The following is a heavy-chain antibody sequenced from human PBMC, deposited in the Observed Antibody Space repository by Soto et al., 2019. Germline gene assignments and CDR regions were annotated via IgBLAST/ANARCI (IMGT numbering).Heavy chain of an antibody. J-gene: IGHJ5*02. CDR1: GYTFTSYY. CDR3: ARGGEAAGEKDNWYAP. D-gene: IGHD6-13*01. Sequence: GASVKVPCKASGYTFTSYYMHWVRQAPGQGLEWMGIINPSGGSTSYAQKFQGRVTMTRDTSTSTVYMELSSLRSEDTAVYYCARGGEAAGEKDNWYAPWGQGTLVTVSS. V-gene: IGHV1-46*03. CDR2: INPSGGST.